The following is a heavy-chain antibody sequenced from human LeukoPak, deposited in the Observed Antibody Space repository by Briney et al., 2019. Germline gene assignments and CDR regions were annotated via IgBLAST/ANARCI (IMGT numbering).Heavy chain of an antibody. CDR1: GGSFSGYY. Sequence: PSETLSLTCAVYGGSFSGYYWSWIRQPPGKGLEWIGEINHSGSTNYNPSLKSRVTISVDTSKNQFSLKLSSVTAADTAVYYCARGRHGYYYYMGVWGKGTTVTVSS. CDR2: INHSGST. J-gene: IGHJ6*03. V-gene: IGHV4-34*01. CDR3: ARGRHGYYYYMGV.